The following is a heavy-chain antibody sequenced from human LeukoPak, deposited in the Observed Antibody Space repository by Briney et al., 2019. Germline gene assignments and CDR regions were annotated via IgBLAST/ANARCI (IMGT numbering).Heavy chain of an antibody. J-gene: IGHJ4*02. CDR1: GFTFDDYA. D-gene: IGHD6-19*01. CDR2: ISWNSGSI. V-gene: IGHV3-9*01. CDR3: AKSRIAVAGIDELFDY. Sequence: GGSLRLSCAASGFTFDDYAMHWVRQAPGKGLEWVSGISWNSGSIGYADSVKGRFTISRDNAKNSLYLQMNSLRAEDTALYYCAKSRIAVAGIDELFDYWGQGTLVTVSS.